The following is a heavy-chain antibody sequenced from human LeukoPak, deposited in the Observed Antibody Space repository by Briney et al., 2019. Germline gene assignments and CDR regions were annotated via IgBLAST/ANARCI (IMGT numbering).Heavy chain of an antibody. CDR2: IYSGGST. CDR3: ASATSGVFYYYYYGMDV. CDR1: GFTFSSYW. J-gene: IGHJ6*02. D-gene: IGHD1-26*01. Sequence: GGSLRLSCAASGFTFSSYWMSWVRQAPGKGLEWVSVIYSGGSTYYADSVKGRFTISRDNSKNTLYLQMNSLRAEDTAVYYCASATSGVFYYYYYGMDVWGQGTTVTVSS. V-gene: IGHV3-53*01.